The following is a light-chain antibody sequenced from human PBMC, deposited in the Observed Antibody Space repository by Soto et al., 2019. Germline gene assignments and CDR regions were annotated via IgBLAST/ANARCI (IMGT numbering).Light chain of an antibody. CDR1: SSDIGSYNR. Sequence: QSALTQPASVSGSPGQSITISCTGTSSDIGSYNRVSWYQQPPGTAPKLIIYEVNNRPSGVPDRFSGSKSGNTASLTISGLQAEDEADYYCNSFTTRSTYVFGTGTKVTVL. CDR3: NSFTTRSTYV. CDR2: EVN. J-gene: IGLJ1*01. V-gene: IGLV2-18*02.